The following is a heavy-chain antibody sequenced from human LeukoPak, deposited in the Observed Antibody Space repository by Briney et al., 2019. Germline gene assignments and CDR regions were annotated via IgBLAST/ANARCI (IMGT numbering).Heavy chain of an antibody. V-gene: IGHV3-30*02. D-gene: IGHD2-2*01. Sequence: GGSLRLSCAASGLTFSSYGMHWVRQAPGKGLEWGAFIRYDGSNKYYADSVKGRFTISRDNSKNTLYLQMNSLRAEDTAVYYCAKDVVVVPAAQYYYYGMDVWGQGTTVTVSS. CDR3: AKDVVVVPAAQYYYYGMDV. J-gene: IGHJ6*02. CDR2: IRYDGSNK. CDR1: GLTFSSYG.